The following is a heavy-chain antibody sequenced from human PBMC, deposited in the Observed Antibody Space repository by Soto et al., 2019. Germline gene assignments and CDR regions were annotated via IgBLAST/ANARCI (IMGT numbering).Heavy chain of an antibody. V-gene: IGHV3-30-3*01. CDR1: VFTFSSYA. CDR3: ARDRERWLQLPFDY. Sequence: GSLRLAGTASVFTFSSYAMHWVREAPGKGLEWVAVISYDGSNKYYADSVKGRFTISRDNSKNTLYLQMNSLRAEDTAVYYCARDRERWLQLPFDYWGQGTLVTVSS. D-gene: IGHD5-12*01. J-gene: IGHJ4*02. CDR2: ISYDGSNK.